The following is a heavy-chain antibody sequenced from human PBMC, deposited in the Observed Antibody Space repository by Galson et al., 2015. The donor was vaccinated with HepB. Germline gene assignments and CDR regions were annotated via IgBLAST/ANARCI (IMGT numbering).Heavy chain of an antibody. D-gene: IGHD5-24*01. CDR2: ISVYNSNG. V-gene: IGHV1-18*01. J-gene: IGHJ4*01. CDR1: GYTFTRYT. Sequence: SVKVSCKASGYTFTRYTINWLQQAPGQGLEWLGWISVYNSNGISVRKVQGRVTMTTGSSTNTAYMELRSLKSDDTAVYYCARGGMATIGGPTFDYWGQGTLVTVSS. CDR3: ARGGMATIGGPTFDY.